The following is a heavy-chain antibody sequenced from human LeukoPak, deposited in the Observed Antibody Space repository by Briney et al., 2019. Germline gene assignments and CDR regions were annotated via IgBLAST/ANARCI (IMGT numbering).Heavy chain of an antibody. D-gene: IGHD4-17*01. CDR2: ISSNGGST. CDR1: GFTFSSYA. J-gene: IGHJ5*02. Sequence: GGSLRLSCAASGFTFSSYAMHWVRQAPGKGLEYVSAISSNGGSTYYANSVKGRFTISRDNSKNTLYLQMGSLRAEDMAVYYCARDLLPSRYGDLWEFDPRGQGTLVTVSS. CDR3: ARDLLPSRYGDLWEFDP. V-gene: IGHV3-64*01.